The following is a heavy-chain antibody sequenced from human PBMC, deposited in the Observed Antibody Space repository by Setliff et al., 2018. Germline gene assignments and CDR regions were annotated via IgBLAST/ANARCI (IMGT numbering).Heavy chain of an antibody. CDR3: AKDLRSSPRVIDAFDI. CDR1: GFTFSNYA. V-gene: IGHV3-23*01. Sequence: GGSLRLSCAASGFTFSNYAMSWVRQAPGKGLEWVSAISGSGAISYADSVKGRFTVSRDNSKNTLYLQMNSLRGEDTAVYYCAKDLRSSPRVIDAFDIWGQGTMVTVSS. J-gene: IGHJ3*02. CDR2: ISGSGAI. D-gene: IGHD2-2*01.